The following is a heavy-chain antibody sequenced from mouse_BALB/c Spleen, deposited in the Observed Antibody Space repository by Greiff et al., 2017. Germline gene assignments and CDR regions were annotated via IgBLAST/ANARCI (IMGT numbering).Heavy chain of an antibody. CDR3: ARSYYGSRYFDY. D-gene: IGHD1-1*01. J-gene: IGHJ2*01. V-gene: IGHV5-17*02. CDR2: ISSGSSTI. CDR1: GFTFSSFG. Sequence: DVKLQESGGGLVQPGGSRKLSCAASGFTFSSFGMHWVRQAPEKGLEWVAYISSGSSTIYYADTVKGRFTISRDNPKNTLFLQMTSLRSEDTARYYCARSYYGSRYFDYWGQGTTLTVSS.